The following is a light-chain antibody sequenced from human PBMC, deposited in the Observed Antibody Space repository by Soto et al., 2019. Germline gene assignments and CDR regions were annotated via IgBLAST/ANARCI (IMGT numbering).Light chain of an antibody. CDR2: GAS. Sequence: VFTQSPGTLSLSPGERATLSCRARQSVSSNLAWYQQKPGQAPTLLIYGASTRATGIPARFSGSGSGTEFTLTISSMQSEDFAVYYCQQYKNWPPWTFGQGTKVDIK. CDR3: QQYKNWPPWT. J-gene: IGKJ1*01. CDR1: QSVSSN. V-gene: IGKV3-15*01.